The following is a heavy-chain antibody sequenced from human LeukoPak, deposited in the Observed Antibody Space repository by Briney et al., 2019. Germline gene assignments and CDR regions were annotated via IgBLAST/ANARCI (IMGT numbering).Heavy chain of an antibody. CDR3: ARNVYSSSRDYAFDI. V-gene: IGHV3-48*04. D-gene: IGHD6-6*01. J-gene: IGHJ3*02. Sequence: GGSLRLSCAASGFTFSTHSMNWVRQAPGKGLEWVSYISSSGSTIYYADSVKGRFTISRDNAKNSLYLEMNSLRAEDTAVYYCARNVYSSSRDYAFDIWGQGTMVTVSS. CDR1: GFTFSTHS. CDR2: ISSSGSTI.